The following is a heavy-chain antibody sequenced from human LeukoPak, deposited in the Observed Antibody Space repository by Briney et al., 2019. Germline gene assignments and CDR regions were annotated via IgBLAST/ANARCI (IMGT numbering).Heavy chain of an antibody. CDR3: ARASLGVFDY. J-gene: IGHJ4*02. CDR1: GYSISSGYY. V-gene: IGHV4-38-2*01. Sequence: NPSETLSHTCAVSGYSISSGYYWGWIRQPPGKGLEWIGSIYHSGSTYYNPSLKSRVTISVDTSKNQFSLKLNSVTAADTAVYYCARASLGVFDYWGQGTLVTVSS. CDR2: IYHSGST. D-gene: IGHD2-2*01.